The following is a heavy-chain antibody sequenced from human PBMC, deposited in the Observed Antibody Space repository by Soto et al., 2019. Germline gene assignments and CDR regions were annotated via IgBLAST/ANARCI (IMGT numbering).Heavy chain of an antibody. J-gene: IGHJ5*02. CDR3: ARDHATCTGTTCYFAGNWFDP. Sequence: SETLSLTCTVSGGSINSVNSYWSWIRQHPGRGLEWIGHVFHTGPSYYNPSLKSRVSISLDTSQNQVSLKLDSVTAADTAVYYCARDHATCTGTTCYFAGNWFDPWGQGTLVTVYS. D-gene: IGHD2-8*02. CDR1: GGSINSVNSY. CDR2: VFHTGPS. V-gene: IGHV4-31*03.